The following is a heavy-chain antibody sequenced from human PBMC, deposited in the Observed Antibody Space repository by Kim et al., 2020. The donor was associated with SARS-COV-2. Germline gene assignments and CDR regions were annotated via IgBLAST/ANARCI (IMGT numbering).Heavy chain of an antibody. D-gene: IGHD1-1*01. Sequence: GGSLRLSCAASGFTFRNYGIHWVRQAPGKGLEWVALISYDGSNMYYADSVKGPFTISRDNSKNTVYLQMNSLRAEDTAVYYCAKGIAATGRNYRYGMDVWGQGTTVTVSS. CDR2: ISYDGSNM. CDR1: GFTFRNYG. CDR3: AKGIAATGRNYRYGMDV. J-gene: IGHJ6*02. V-gene: IGHV3-30*18.